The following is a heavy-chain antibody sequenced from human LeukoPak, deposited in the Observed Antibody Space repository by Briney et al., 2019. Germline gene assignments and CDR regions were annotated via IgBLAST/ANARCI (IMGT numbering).Heavy chain of an antibody. CDR1: GYTFTGYY. V-gene: IGHV1-2*02. J-gene: IGHJ4*02. Sequence: GASVKVSCKACGYTFTGYYMHWVRQAPGQGLEWMGWINPNSGGTNYAQKFQGRVTTTRDTSISTAYMELSRLRSDDTAVYYCARDGSDYYGSGSERVYFDYWGQGTLVTVSS. CDR2: INPNSGGT. D-gene: IGHD3-10*01. CDR3: ARDGSDYYGSGSERVYFDY.